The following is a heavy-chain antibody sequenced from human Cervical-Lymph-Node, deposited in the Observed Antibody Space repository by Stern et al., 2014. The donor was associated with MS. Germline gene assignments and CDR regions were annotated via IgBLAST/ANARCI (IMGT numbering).Heavy chain of an antibody. CDR1: GGSISRQY. J-gene: IGHJ2*01. D-gene: IGHD3-10*01. V-gene: IGHV4-59*11. CDR3: ARTPRGYWYFDL. CDR2: IYSSGNT. Sequence: QLQLQESGPGLVKPSETLSLTCTVSGGSISRQYWSWIRQPPGKGLEWIGYIYSSGNTNYNPSLKSRVTISVDTSKNQFSLKLSSVTAADTAVYSCARTPRGYWYFDLWGRGALVTVSS.